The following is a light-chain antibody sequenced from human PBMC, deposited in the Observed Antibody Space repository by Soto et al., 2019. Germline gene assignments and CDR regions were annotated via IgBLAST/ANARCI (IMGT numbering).Light chain of an antibody. V-gene: IGLV2-14*01. CDR1: SSDGGGYNY. CDR2: VVS. J-gene: IGLJ1*01. Sequence: QSALAQPTSVSGSPGQSIAISCTGTSSDGGGYNYVSWHQQHPGKAPKVLISVVSNRPSGVSNRFSGSKSGNTASLTISGLQAEEEADYYCSSYRSGGTFVFGSGTKLTVL. CDR3: SSYRSGGTFV.